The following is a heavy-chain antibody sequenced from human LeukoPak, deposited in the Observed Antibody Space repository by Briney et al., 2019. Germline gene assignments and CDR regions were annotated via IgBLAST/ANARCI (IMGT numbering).Heavy chain of an antibody. Sequence: GGSLRLSCAASGFTFSSYEMNWVRQAPGKGLEWVSYISSSGSTIYYADSVKGRFTISRDNAKNSLCLQMNSLRAEDTAVYYCARDSWGYYYDSSGYYSGFDYWGQGTLVTVSS. J-gene: IGHJ4*02. CDR1: GFTFSSYE. V-gene: IGHV3-48*03. D-gene: IGHD3-22*01. CDR2: ISSSGSTI. CDR3: ARDSWGYYYDSSGYYSGFDY.